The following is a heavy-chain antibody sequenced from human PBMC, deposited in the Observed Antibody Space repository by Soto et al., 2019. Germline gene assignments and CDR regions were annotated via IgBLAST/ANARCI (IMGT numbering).Heavy chain of an antibody. CDR3: ARVLGRIAEFDY. CDR2: IYYSGST. V-gene: IGHV4-39*01. J-gene: IGHJ4*02. D-gene: IGHD3-16*01. Sequence: SETLSLTCTVSGGSISSSSYHWGWIRQPPGKGLEWIGSIYYSGSTYYNPSLKSRVTISVDTSKNQFSLKLSSVTAADTAVYYCARVLGRIAEFDYWGQGTLVTVSS. CDR1: GGSISSSSYH.